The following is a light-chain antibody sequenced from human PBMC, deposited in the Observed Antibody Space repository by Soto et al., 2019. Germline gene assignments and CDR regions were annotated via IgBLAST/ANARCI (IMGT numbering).Light chain of an antibody. CDR2: RTS. J-gene: IGLJ2*01. CDR3: VLLYGGAWV. V-gene: IGLV7-43*01. Sequence: QAVVTQEPSLTVSPGGTVTLTCALTTGAVTSDYYPNWFQRKPGQALGTLIYRTSNKHSWTPARFSGSLLGGKAALTLSGVQPEDEADYYCVLLYGGAWVFGGGTQLTVL. CDR1: TGAVTSDYY.